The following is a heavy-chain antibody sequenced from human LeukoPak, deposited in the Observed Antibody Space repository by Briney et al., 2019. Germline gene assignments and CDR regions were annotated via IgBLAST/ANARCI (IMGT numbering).Heavy chain of an antibody. CDR2: ISSSSSTI. CDR1: GFTFSSYS. J-gene: IGHJ3*02. D-gene: IGHD1-26*01. Sequence: GGSLRLSCAASGFTFSSYSMNWVRQAPGKGLEWVSYISSSSSTIYYADSVKGRFTISRDNSKNTLYLQMNSLRAEDTAVYYCAREGATWHDAFDIWGQGTMVTVSS. V-gene: IGHV3-48*01. CDR3: AREGATWHDAFDI.